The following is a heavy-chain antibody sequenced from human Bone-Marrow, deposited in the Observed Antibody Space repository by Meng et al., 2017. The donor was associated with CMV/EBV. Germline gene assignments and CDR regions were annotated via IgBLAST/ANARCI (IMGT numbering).Heavy chain of an antibody. J-gene: IGHJ4*02. Sequence: SETLSLTCGVYGGSFSGYYWSWIRQPPGKGLEWIGEIDHSGSTNYNPSLKSRVTISVDTSKNQFSLKLSSVTAADTAVYYCARQLFKYSSSSHSLGYWGQGTLVTVSS. CDR2: IDHSGST. D-gene: IGHD6-6*01. V-gene: IGHV4-34*01. CDR1: GGSFSGYY. CDR3: ARQLFKYSSSSHSLGY.